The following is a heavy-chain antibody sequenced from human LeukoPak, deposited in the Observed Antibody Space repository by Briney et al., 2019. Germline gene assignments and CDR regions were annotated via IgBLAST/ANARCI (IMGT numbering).Heavy chain of an antibody. D-gene: IGHD3-3*01. CDR2: ISAYNGNT. Sequence: GASVKVSCKASGYTFTSYGISWVRQAPGQGVEWMGWISAYNGNTNYAQKLQGRVTMTTDTSTSTAYMELRSLRSDDTAVYYCARVGLRFLEWLLYTNYYFDYWGQGTLVTVSS. CDR3: ARVGLRFLEWLLYTNYYFDY. CDR1: GYTFTSYG. J-gene: IGHJ4*02. V-gene: IGHV1-18*01.